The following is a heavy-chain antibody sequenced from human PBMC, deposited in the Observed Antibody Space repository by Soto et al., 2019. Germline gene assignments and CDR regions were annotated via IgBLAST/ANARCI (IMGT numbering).Heavy chain of an antibody. V-gene: IGHV3-23*01. D-gene: IGHD5-12*01. CDR3: ANLLPPPRPVDIVATSPWY. CDR1: GFTFSSYA. CDR2: ISGSGGST. Sequence: EVQLLESGGGLVQPGGSLRLSCAASGFTFSSYAMSWVRQAPGKGLEWVSAISGSGGSTYYADSVKGRFTISRDNSKNTLYLQMNSLRAEDTAVYYCANLLPPPRPVDIVATSPWYWGQGTLVTVSS. J-gene: IGHJ4*02.